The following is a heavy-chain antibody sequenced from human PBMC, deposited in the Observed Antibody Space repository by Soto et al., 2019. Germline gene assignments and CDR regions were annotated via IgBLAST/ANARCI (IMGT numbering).Heavy chain of an antibody. CDR1: GYTFTSYA. J-gene: IGHJ4*02. CDR3: ARGYSSGWAPDY. D-gene: IGHD6-19*01. CDR2: INAGNGNT. V-gene: IGHV1-3*01. Sequence: EASVKVSCKASGYTFTSYAMHWVRQAPGQRLEWMGWINAGNGNTKYSQKFQGRVTITRDTSASTAYMELSSLRSEDTAVYYCARGYSSGWAPDYWGQGTLVTVSS.